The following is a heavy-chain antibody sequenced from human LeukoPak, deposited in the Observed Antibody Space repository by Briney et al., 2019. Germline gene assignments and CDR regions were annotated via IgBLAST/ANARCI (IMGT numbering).Heavy chain of an antibody. CDR3: ARAPMVRGSSKGYYMDV. CDR2: MNPNSGNT. V-gene: IGHV1-8*02. D-gene: IGHD3-10*01. Sequence: ASVKVSCKASGGTFSSYAISWVRQATGQGLEWMGWMNPNSGNTGYAQKFQGRVTMTRNTSISTAYMELSSLRSEDTAVYYCARAPMVRGSSKGYYMDVWGKGTTVTISS. J-gene: IGHJ6*03. CDR1: GGTFSSYA.